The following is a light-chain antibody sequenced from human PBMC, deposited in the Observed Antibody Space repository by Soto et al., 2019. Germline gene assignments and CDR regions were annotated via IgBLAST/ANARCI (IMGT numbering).Light chain of an antibody. Sequence: QSALTQPRSVSGSPGQSVTISCTGTRSDVGGYNYVSWYQQHPGKAPKLMIYDVSKRPSGVPDRFSGSKSGNTASLTISGLQAEDEADYYCCSYAGAYTVVFGGGTQLTVL. V-gene: IGLV2-11*01. CDR3: CSYAGAYTVV. CDR1: RSDVGGYNY. J-gene: IGLJ2*01. CDR2: DVS.